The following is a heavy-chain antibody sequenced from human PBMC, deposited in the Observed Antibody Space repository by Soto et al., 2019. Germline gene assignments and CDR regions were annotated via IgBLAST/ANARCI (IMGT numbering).Heavy chain of an antibody. CDR3: ARIEMGWFAH. CDR1: GFRFFSYA. CDR2: ISGSGGHT. V-gene: IGHV3-23*01. Sequence: GGSLRLSCTGCGFRFFSYAMSWVRQAPGKGLEWVSTISGSGGHTYYADSVKGRFVVSRDNDKNTVYLHMSSLTGEDTAVYFCARIEMGWFAHWGQGAQVTVAS. J-gene: IGHJ5*02. D-gene: IGHD2-8*01.